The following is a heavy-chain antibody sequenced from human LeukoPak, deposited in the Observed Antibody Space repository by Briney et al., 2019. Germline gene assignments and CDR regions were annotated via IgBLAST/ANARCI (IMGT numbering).Heavy chain of an antibody. V-gene: IGHV4-31*03. D-gene: IGHD2-2*02. CDR3: ARDLSRVVPAAIDAFDI. CDR1: GGSIGSGGYY. Sequence: SETLSLTCTVSGGSIGSGGYYWSWIRQHPGKGLEWIGYIYYSGSTYYNPSLKSRFTISVDTSKNQFSLKLSSVTAADTAVYYCARDLSRVVPAAIDAFDIWGQGTMVTVSS. J-gene: IGHJ3*02. CDR2: IYYSGST.